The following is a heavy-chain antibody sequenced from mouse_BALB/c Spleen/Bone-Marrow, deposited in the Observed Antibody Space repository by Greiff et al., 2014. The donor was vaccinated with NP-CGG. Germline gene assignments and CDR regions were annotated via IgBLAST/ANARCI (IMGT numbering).Heavy chain of an antibody. D-gene: IGHD2-14*01. Sequence: VQGVESGPGLVAPSQSLSITCTVSGFSLTSYGVHWVRQPPGKGLEWLGVIWAGGSTNYNSALMSRLSISKDNSKSQVFLKMNSLQTDDTARYYCARVGYRYDGYAMDYWGQGTSVTVSS. CDR1: GFSLTSYG. V-gene: IGHV2-9*02. J-gene: IGHJ4*01. CDR3: ARVGYRYDGYAMDY. CDR2: IWAGGST.